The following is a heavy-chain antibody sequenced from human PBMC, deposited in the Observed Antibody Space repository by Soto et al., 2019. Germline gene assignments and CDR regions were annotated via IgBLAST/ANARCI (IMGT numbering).Heavy chain of an antibody. V-gene: IGHV4-39*01. D-gene: IGHD3-22*01. CDR1: GGSVSSGSYY. CDR3: ARRLYYDSSGFEGGGMDV. Sequence: SETLSLTCTVSGGSVSSGSYYWSWIRQPPGKGLEWIGSIYYSGSTYYNPSLKSRVTISVDTSKNQFSLKLSSVTAADTAVYYFARRLYYDSSGFEGGGMDVWGQGTSVTVSS. CDR2: IYYSGST. J-gene: IGHJ6*02.